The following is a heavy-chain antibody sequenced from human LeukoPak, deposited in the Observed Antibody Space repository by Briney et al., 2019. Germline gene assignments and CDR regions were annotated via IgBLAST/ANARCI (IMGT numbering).Heavy chain of an antibody. V-gene: IGHV1-69*13. D-gene: IGHD6-13*01. CDR2: IIPIFGTA. CDR3: ARGIAAAEHFDY. Sequence: SVKVSCKASGGTFISYAISWVRQAPGQGLEWMGGIIPIFGTANYAQKFQGRVTITADESTSTAYMELSSLRSEDTAVYYCARGIAAAEHFDYWGQGTLVTVSS. J-gene: IGHJ4*02. CDR1: GGTFISYA.